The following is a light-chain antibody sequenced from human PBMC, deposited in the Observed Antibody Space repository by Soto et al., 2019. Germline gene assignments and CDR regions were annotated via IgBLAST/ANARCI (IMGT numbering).Light chain of an antibody. J-gene: IGLJ1*01. CDR1: SSNIGSNT. Sequence: QSVLTQPPSESGTPGRRVTISCSGSSSNIGSNTVNWYQQLPGTAPKLLIYNNNQRPSGVPDRFSGSKSGTSASLAISGLQSEDEADYYCAAWDDSLNGLVFGTGTKVTVL. V-gene: IGLV1-44*01. CDR3: AAWDDSLNGLV. CDR2: NNN.